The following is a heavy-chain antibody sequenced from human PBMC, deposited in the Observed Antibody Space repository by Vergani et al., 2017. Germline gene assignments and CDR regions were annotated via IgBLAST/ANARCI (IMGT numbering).Heavy chain of an antibody. Sequence: QVQLQESGPGLVKPSETLSLTCTVSGGSISSYYWSWIRQPPGKGLEWIGYIYYSGSTHYNPSLKSRVTISVDTSKNQFSLKRSSVTAADTAVYYCARSAGYYYYYMDVWGKGTTVTVSS. CDR1: GGSISSYY. CDR2: IYYSGST. CDR3: ARSAGYYYYYMDV. J-gene: IGHJ6*03. V-gene: IGHV4-59*01.